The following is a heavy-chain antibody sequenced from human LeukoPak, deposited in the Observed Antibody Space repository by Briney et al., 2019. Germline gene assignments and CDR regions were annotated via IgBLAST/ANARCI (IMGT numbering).Heavy chain of an antibody. CDR3: ARTRYGSGSYGWFDP. CDR1: GGSISSSSYY. V-gene: IGHV4-39*07. Sequence: PSETLSLTCTVSGGSISSSSYYWGWIRQPPGKGLEWIGSIYYSGSTYYNPSLKSRVTMSVGTSKNQFSLKLSSVTAADTAVYYCARTRYGSGSYGWFDPWGQGTLVTVSS. J-gene: IGHJ5*02. CDR2: IYYSGST. D-gene: IGHD3-10*01.